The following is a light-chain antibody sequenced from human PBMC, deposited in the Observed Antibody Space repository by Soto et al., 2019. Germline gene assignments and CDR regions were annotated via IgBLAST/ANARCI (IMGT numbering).Light chain of an antibody. J-gene: IGKJ3*01. CDR2: RAS. Sequence: DIQMTQSPSTLSASVGDRVTITCRASQIINTGLAWYQQKPGKAPKLLIYRASNLVSGVPSRFSGSGSGTEFTLTISSLQPDDFSIYYCQQYETYSGTFGPGTKVDL. CDR3: QQYETYSGT. CDR1: QIINTG. V-gene: IGKV1-5*03.